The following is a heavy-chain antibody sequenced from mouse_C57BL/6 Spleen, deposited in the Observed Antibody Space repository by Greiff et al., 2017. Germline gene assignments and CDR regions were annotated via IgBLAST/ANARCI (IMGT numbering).Heavy chain of an antibody. CDR1: GYTFTDYN. Sequence: EVQLQQSGPELVKPGASVKIPCKASGYTFTDYNMDWVKQSHGKSLEWIGDINPNNGGTIYNQKFKGEATLTVDKSSSTAYMELRSLTSEDTAVYYCARAITTVVATDFDVWGTGTTVTVSS. J-gene: IGHJ1*03. CDR3: ARAITTVVATDFDV. D-gene: IGHD1-1*01. CDR2: INPNNGGT. V-gene: IGHV1-18*01.